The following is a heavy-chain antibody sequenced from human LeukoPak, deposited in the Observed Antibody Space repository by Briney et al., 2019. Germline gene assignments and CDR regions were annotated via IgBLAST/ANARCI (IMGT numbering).Heavy chain of an antibody. CDR3: ASLDYFDSSDYGDY. CDR2: IRRSADST. CDR1: GFTFNNYA. Sequence: PGRCLRLSCAASGFTFNNYAMSWVRQAPGKGLEWVSAIRRSADSTYSADSVKGRFTIHRDNSKNTLHLQMNSLRAEDTALYYCASLDYFDSSDYGDYWGQGTLVTVS. J-gene: IGHJ4*02. V-gene: IGHV3-23*01. D-gene: IGHD3-22*01.